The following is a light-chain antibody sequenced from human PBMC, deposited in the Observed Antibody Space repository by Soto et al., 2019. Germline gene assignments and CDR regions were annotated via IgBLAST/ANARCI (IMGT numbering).Light chain of an antibody. CDR1: QALSKY. J-gene: IGKJ4*01. V-gene: IGKV1-9*01. CDR3: QQISRCPLT. CDR2: SAS. Sequence: DIQLTQSPSVLSASVGDTVTITCRTSQALSKYLDWYQQKPGKATDLLIYSASTLQRGGLSRFSGSGSETEFSLTIRALQPADFATNYCQQISRCPLTFGGGTKVDIK.